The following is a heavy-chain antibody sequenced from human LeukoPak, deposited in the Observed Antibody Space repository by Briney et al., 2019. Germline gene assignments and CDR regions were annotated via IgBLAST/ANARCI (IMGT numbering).Heavy chain of an antibody. CDR1: GYTFTSYD. CDR2: MNPNSGNT. D-gene: IGHD2-8*01. Sequence: ASVKVSCKASGYTFTSYDINWVRQATGQGLEWMGWMNPNSGNTGYAQKFQGRVTMTRNTSIRTAYMELSSLRSEDTAVYYCAKWARYCTNGVCYYFDYWGQGTLVTVSS. CDR3: AKWARYCTNGVCYYFDY. J-gene: IGHJ4*02. V-gene: IGHV1-8*01.